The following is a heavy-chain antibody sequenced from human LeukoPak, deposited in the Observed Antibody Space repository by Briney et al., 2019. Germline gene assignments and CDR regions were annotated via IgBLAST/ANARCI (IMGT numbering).Heavy chain of an antibody. D-gene: IGHD2-2*01. J-gene: IGHJ3*01. CDR3: AKVRDCSKTSCYLVAFDL. CDR1: RFTFSNYA. Sequence: PGGSLRLSCAASRFTFSNYAMTWVRQAPGKGLEWVSAISANGGNTYYADSVKGRFAISRDNSRNTLYLQMKSLRAADTAIYYCAKVRDCSKTSCYLVAFDLWGQGTMVTVSS. CDR2: ISANGGNT. V-gene: IGHV3-23*01.